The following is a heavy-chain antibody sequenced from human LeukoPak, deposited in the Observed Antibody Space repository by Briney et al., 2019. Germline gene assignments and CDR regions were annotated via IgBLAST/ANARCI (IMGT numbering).Heavy chain of an antibody. CDR1: GYTFTGYY. CDR2: INPNSGGT. CDR3: AGRPDTAMVPIFDY. J-gene: IGHJ4*02. Sequence: GASVKVSCKASGYTFTGYYMHWVRQAPGQGLEWMGWINPNSGGTNYAQKFQGRVTMTGDTSTSTAYMEPSRLTSDDTGIYYCAGRPDTAMVPIFDYWGQGTLVTVSS. V-gene: IGHV1-2*02. D-gene: IGHD5-18*01.